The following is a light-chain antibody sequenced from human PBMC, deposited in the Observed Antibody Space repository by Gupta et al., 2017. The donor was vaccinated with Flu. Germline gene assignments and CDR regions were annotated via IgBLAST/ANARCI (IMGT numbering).Light chain of an antibody. Sequence: QSVLTQPPSASGDPGQRVIIPCSGSGSNLGSTTVTWYQQLPETAPKLLIYSNNNRPSGVPDRFSCSKSGTSASLAISGLQSDDEADYYCAAWDDSLNGLVFGGGTKLTVL. CDR1: GSNLGSTT. CDR2: SNN. V-gene: IGLV1-44*01. CDR3: AAWDDSLNGLV. J-gene: IGLJ2*01.